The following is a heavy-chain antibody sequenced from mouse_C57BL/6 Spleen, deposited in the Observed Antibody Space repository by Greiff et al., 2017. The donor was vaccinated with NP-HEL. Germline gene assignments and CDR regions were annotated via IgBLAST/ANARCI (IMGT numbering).Heavy chain of an antibody. CDR1: GYTFTDYY. CDR3: AGGLLGYFDV. J-gene: IGHJ1*03. CDR2: INPNNGGT. D-gene: IGHD2-3*01. Sequence: EVQLQQSGPELVKPGASVKISCKASGYTFTDYYMNWVKQSHGKSLEWIGDINPNNGGTSYNQKFKGKATLTVDKSSSTAYMELRSLTSEDSAVYYCAGGLLGYFDVWGTGTTVTVSS. V-gene: IGHV1-26*01.